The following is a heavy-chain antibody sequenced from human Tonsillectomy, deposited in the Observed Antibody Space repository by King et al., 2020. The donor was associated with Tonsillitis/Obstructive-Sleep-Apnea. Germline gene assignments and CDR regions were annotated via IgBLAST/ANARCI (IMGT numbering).Heavy chain of an antibody. CDR1: AFAFAYYT. CDR2: IDATGNHV. CDR3: ARDLSNAYFDY. V-gene: IGHV3-21*01. J-gene: IGHJ4*02. Sequence: VQLVESGGGLVKPGGSLMLSCEASAFAFAYYTFDWVRQAPGKGLEWVSSIDATGNHVCYADSGKGRFTIFRDNAKKSLYLEMTSLRADDTAVYYCARDLSNAYFDYWGQGTLVTVAS.